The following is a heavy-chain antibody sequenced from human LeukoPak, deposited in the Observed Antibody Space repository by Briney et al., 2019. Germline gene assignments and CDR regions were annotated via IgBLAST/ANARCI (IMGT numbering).Heavy chain of an antibody. Sequence: PGGSLRLSCAASGFTFSSYSMNWVRQAPGKGLEWVSYISSSSSTIYYADSVKGRFTISRDNAKNSLYLQMNSLRDEDTAVYYCARSRCSGGSCYAWGAAFDIWGQGQWSPSLQ. CDR3: ARSRCSGGSCYAWGAAFDI. J-gene: IGHJ3*02. D-gene: IGHD2-15*01. CDR1: GFTFSSYS. V-gene: IGHV3-48*02. CDR2: ISSSSSTI.